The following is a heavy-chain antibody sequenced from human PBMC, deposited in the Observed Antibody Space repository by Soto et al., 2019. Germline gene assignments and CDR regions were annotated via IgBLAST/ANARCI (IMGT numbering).Heavy chain of an antibody. CDR2: INHSGST. D-gene: IGHD5-18*01. V-gene: IGHV4-34*01. CDR3: ARGEVDTAIWSFGDSSSYPYYYGMDV. CDR1: GGSFGGYY. J-gene: IGHJ6*02. Sequence: LSLTCAVDGGSFGGYYWSLIRQPPWNGLEWIGEINHSGSTNYNPSLKSRVTISVDTSKNQFSLKLSSVTAADTAVYYCARGEVDTAIWSFGDSSSYPYYYGMDVWGQGTTVTVSS.